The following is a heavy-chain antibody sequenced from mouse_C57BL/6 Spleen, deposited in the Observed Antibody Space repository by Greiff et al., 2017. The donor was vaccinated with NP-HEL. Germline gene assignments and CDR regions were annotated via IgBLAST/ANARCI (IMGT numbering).Heavy chain of an antibody. J-gene: IGHJ2*01. V-gene: IGHV1-58*01. CDR3: ARVYYGSSSYFDY. Sequence: VQLKESGAELVRPGSSVKMSCKTSGYTFTSYGINWVKQRPGQGLEWIGYIYIGNGYTEYNEKFKGKATLTSDTSSSTAYMQLSSLTSEDSAIYFCARVYYGSSSYFDYWGQGTTLTVSS. CDR1: GYTFTSYG. CDR2: IYIGNGYT. D-gene: IGHD1-1*01.